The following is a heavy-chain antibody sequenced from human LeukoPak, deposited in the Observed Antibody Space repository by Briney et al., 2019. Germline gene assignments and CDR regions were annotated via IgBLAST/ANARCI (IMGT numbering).Heavy chain of an antibody. J-gene: IGHJ4*02. CDR2: ISGSGGST. V-gene: IGHV3-23*01. CDR1: GFTFSSYA. CDR3: AKEVVVVITTPTEAGFDY. Sequence: GGSLRLSCAASGFTFSSYAMSWVRQAPGKGLEWVSAISGSGGSTYYADSVKGRFTISRDNSKNTLYLQMNSLRAEDTAVYYCAKEVVVVITTPTEAGFDYWGQGTLVIVSS. D-gene: IGHD3-22*01.